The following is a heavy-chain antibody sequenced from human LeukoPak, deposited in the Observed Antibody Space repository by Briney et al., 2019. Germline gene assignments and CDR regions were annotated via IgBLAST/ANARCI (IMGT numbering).Heavy chain of an antibody. D-gene: IGHD5-18*01. CDR3: ATDTAMAAFDY. CDR1: GFTFSHHG. CDR2: IRNDGSND. J-gene: IGHJ4*02. Sequence: PGGSLRLSCAASGFTFSHHGMHWVRQAPGKGLEWVAFIRNDGSNDYYADSVKGRFTISRDNSKNTLYLQMNSLRAEDTAVYYCATDTAMAAFDYWGQGTLVTVSS. V-gene: IGHV3-30*02.